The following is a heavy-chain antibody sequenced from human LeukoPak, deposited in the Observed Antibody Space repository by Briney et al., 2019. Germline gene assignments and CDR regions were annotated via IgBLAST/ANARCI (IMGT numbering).Heavy chain of an antibody. CDR3: ARVGLWPTGRYFDY. J-gene: IGHJ4*02. Sequence: SETLSLTCTVSGGSISSYYWSWIRQPPGKGLEWIGYIYYSGSTNYNPSLKSRVTISVDTSKNQFSLKLSSVTAADTAVYYCARVGLWPTGRYFDYWGQGTLVTVSS. D-gene: IGHD3-10*01. CDR1: GGSISSYY. V-gene: IGHV4-59*12. CDR2: IYYSGST.